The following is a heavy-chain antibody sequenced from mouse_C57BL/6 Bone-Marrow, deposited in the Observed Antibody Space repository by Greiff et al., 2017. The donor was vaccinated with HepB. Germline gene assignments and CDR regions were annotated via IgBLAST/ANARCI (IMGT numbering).Heavy chain of an antibody. CDR3: TTGRDYAMDY. J-gene: IGHJ4*01. V-gene: IGHV6-3*01. CDR1: GFTFSNYW. Sequence: EVKVEESGGGLVQPGGSMKLSCVASGFTFSNYWMNWVRQSPEKGLEWVAQIRLKSDNYATHYAESVKGRFTISRDDSKSSVYLQMNNLRAEDTGIYYCTTGRDYAMDYWGQGTSVTVSS. CDR2: IRLKSDNYAT. D-gene: IGHD4-1*01.